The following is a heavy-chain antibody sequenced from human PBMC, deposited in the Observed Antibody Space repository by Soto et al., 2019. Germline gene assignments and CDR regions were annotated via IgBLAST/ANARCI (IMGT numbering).Heavy chain of an antibody. J-gene: IGHJ3*02. CDR2: INIDGSST. V-gene: IGHV3-74*01. CDR1: GFTFSTYW. CDR3: VRDSFHVFDI. Sequence: EVQLVESGGGLVQPGGSLRLSCAVSGFTFSTYWMHWDRQAPGKGLVWVSRINIDGSSTSYADSVKGRFTISRDNAKNTLYLQMNSLRAEDTAVYYCVRDSFHVFDIWGQGTMVTVSS. D-gene: IGHD3-3*02.